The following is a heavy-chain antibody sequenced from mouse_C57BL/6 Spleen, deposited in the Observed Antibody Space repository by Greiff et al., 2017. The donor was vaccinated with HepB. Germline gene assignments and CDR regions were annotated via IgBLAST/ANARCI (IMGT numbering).Heavy chain of an antibody. J-gene: IGHJ4*01. V-gene: IGHV1-64*01. D-gene: IGHD1-1*01. CDR1: GYTFTSYW. Sequence: QVQLKQPGAELVKPGASVKLSCKASGYTFTSYWMHWVKQRPGQGLEWIGMIHPNSGSTNYNEKFKSKATLTVDKSSSTAYMQLSSLTSEDSAVYYCARKGLHGSSHYYAMDYWGQGTSVTVSS. CDR3: ARKGLHGSSHYYAMDY. CDR2: IHPNSGST.